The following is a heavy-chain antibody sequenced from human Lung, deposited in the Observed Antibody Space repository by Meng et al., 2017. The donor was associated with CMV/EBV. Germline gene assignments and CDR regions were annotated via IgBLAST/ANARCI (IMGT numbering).Heavy chain of an antibody. J-gene: IGHJ4*02. CDR2: ISYDGNNY. CDR1: FIFSNYA. V-gene: IGHV3-30-3*01. CDR3: SRGGPGMRFVEWFPFDF. D-gene: IGHD3-3*01. Sequence: FIFSNYALNWVRQAPGRGLEWLAVISYDGNNYYYADSGKGRFTISRDNSKNTVFLQMNSLRGEDTAVYYCSRGGPGMRFVEWFPFDFWGQGALVTVSS.